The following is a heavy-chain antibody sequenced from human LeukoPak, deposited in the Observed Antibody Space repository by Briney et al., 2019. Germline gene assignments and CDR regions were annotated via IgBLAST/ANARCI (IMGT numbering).Heavy chain of an antibody. CDR2: IIPIFGTA. J-gene: IGHJ5*02. CDR3: ARGNGATVINNWFDP. CDR1: GGTFSSYA. V-gene: IGHV1-69*01. Sequence: SVKVSCKASGGTFSSYAISWVRQAPGQGLEWMGGIIPIFGTANYAQKFQGRVTITADESTSTAYMELSSLRSGDTAVYYCARGNGATVINNWFDPWGQGTLVTVSS. D-gene: IGHD4-11*01.